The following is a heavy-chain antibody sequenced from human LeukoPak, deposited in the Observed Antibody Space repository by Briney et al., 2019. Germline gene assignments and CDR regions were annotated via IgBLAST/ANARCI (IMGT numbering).Heavy chain of an antibody. D-gene: IGHD2-15*01. CDR3: ARGSGYCSGGSCHHADYYYGMDV. CDR1: GYTFTSHA. J-gene: IGHJ6*02. Sequence: ASVTVSCTASGYTFTSHAIHWVRRAPGQRLEWMGWISAYNGNTNYAQKLQGRVTMTTDTSTSTAYMELRSLRSDDTAVYYCARGSGYCSGGSCHHADYYYGMDVWGQGTTVTVSS. V-gene: IGHV1-18*01. CDR2: ISAYNGNT.